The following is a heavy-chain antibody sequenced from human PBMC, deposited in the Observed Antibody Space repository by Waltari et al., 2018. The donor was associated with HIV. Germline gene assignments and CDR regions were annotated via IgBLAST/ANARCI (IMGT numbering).Heavy chain of an antibody. J-gene: IGHJ5*02. Sequence: QLQLQESGPGLVKPSETLSLTCTVSGGSISSSSYYLGWIRQPPGKGLEWIGSIYYRGSTYYNPSLKSRVTISVDTSKNQFSLKLSSVTAADTAVYYCARQQYCSGGSCPYNWFDPWGQGTLVTVSS. CDR3: ARQQYCSGGSCPYNWFDP. D-gene: IGHD2-15*01. V-gene: IGHV4-39*01. CDR1: GGSISSSSYY. CDR2: IYYRGST.